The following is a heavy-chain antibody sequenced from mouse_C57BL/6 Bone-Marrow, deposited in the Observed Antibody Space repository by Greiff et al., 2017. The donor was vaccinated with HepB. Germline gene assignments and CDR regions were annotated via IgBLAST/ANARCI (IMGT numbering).Heavy chain of an antibody. D-gene: IGHD3-3*01. J-gene: IGHJ2*01. CDR2: ISYDGSN. V-gene: IGHV3-6*01. CDR1: GYSITSGYY. Sequence: DVKLQESGPGLVKPSQSLSLTCSVTGYSITSGYYWNWIRQFPGNKLEWMGYISYDGSNNYNPSLKNRISITRDTSKNQFFLKLNSVTTEDTATYYCAPLGYYFDYWGQGTTLTVSS. CDR3: APLGYYFDY.